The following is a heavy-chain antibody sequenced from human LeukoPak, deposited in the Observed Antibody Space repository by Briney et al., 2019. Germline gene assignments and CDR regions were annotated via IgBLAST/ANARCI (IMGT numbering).Heavy chain of an antibody. Sequence: GGTLRLSCAASGFTFSSYGMSWVRQAPGKGLEWVSAISGSGGSTYYADSVKGRFTISRDNSKNTLYLQMNSLRAEDTAVYYCARFGMTGGRVDYWGQGTLVTVSS. V-gene: IGHV3-23*01. CDR3: ARFGMTGGRVDY. D-gene: IGHD1-20*01. J-gene: IGHJ4*02. CDR2: ISGSGGST. CDR1: GFTFSSYG.